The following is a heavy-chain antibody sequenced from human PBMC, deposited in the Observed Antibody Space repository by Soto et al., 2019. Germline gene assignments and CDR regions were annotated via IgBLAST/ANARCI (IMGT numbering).Heavy chain of an antibody. V-gene: IGHV1-18*01. CDR3: ARVKGSGYHNWFDP. Sequence: ASVKVSCKASGYTFTSYAMHWVRQAPGQGLEWMGWISAYNGNTNYAQKLQGRVTMTTDTSTSTAYMELRGLRSDDTAVYYCARVKGSGYHNWFDPWGQGTLVTVSS. D-gene: IGHD3-22*01. CDR1: GYTFTSYA. J-gene: IGHJ5*02. CDR2: ISAYNGNT.